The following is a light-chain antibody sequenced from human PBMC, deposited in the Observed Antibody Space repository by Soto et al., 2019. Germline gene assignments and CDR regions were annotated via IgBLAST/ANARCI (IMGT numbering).Light chain of an antibody. CDR1: SSDVGGYNY. Sequence: QSVLTQPASVSGSPGQSITISCTGTSSDVGGYNYVSWYQQHPGKAPKLMIYEVSNRPSGVSNRFSGSKSGNTASLTISGLQAEDEADYYCSSYTSSSPLVFGNGTKVTV. V-gene: IGLV2-14*01. CDR2: EVS. CDR3: SSYTSSSPLV. J-gene: IGLJ1*01.